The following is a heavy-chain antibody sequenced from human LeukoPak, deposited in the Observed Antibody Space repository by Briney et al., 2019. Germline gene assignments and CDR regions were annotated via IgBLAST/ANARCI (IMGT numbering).Heavy chain of an antibody. D-gene: IGHD4-11*01. CDR1: GYSFTSYW. J-gene: IGHJ6*03. CDR2: IYPGDSDT. V-gene: IGHV5-51*01. CDR3: ASLTTVTTDYYYMDV. Sequence: GASLQISCKGSGYSFTSYWIGWVRQMPGKGLEWMGIIYPGDSDTRYSPSFQGQVTISADKSISTAYLQWSSLKASDTAMYYCASLTTVTTDYYYMDVGGKGTTVTVSS.